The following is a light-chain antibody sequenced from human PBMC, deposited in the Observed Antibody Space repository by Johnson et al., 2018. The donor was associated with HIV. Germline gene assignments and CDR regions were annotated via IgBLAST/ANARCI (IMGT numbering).Light chain of an antibody. CDR3: GTWDSSLSAYV. CDR1: SSNIGNNY. J-gene: IGLJ1*01. V-gene: IGLV1-51*01. CDR2: DNN. Sequence: QSVLTQPPPVSAAPGQKVTISCSGSSSNIGNNYVSWYQQLPGTAPKLLIYDNNNRPSGIPDRFSGSKSGTSATLGITGLQTGDEADYYCGTWDSSLSAYVFGTGTKVTVL.